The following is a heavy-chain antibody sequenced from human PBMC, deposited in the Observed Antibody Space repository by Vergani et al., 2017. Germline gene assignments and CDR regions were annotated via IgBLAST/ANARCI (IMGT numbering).Heavy chain of an antibody. Sequence: QVQLVESGGGLVKLGGSLRLSCAASGFTFSDYYMSWIRPAPGKGLEWVSFISSSSSYTNYADSVKGRFTISRDNAKNSLYLQMNSLGAEDTAVYYCARLPSDYYYYYGMDVWGQGTTVTVSS. V-gene: IGHV3-11*05. CDR2: ISSSSSYT. CDR3: ARLPSDYYYYYGMDV. J-gene: IGHJ6*02. CDR1: GFTFSDYY. D-gene: IGHD2-2*01.